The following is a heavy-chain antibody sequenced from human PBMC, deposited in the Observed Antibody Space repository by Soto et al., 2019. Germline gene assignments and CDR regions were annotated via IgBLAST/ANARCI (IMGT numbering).Heavy chain of an antibody. CDR3: ARVRGRSGDSSGYYAPYYFDY. D-gene: IGHD3-22*01. CDR2: IYHSGST. CDR1: GYSISSGYY. J-gene: IGHJ4*02. V-gene: IGHV4-38-2*01. Sequence: SETLSLTCAVSGYSISSGYYWGWIRQPPGKGLEWIGNIYHSGSTYYNPSLKSRVTISVDTSKNQFSLKLSSVTAADTAVYYCARVRGRSGDSSGYYAPYYFDYWGQGTLVTVSS.